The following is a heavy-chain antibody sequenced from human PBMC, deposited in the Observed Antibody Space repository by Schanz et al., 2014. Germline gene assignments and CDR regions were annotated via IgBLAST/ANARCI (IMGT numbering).Heavy chain of an antibody. V-gene: IGHV4-34*01. CDR3: AREGRYCSGGGCHYPYNYYGMDV. D-gene: IGHD2-15*01. CDR2: INYSGSA. J-gene: IGHJ6*02. CDR1: GGSVSGYF. Sequence: VQLQQWGAGRLRPAETLSLTCAVYGGSVSGYFWTWIRQSPRKGLEWIGEINYSGSAHYNPSLTSRLTISMDASKSQLSLKMKSVSAADTAVYYCAREGRYCSGGGCHYPYNYYGMDVWGQGTTXTVSS.